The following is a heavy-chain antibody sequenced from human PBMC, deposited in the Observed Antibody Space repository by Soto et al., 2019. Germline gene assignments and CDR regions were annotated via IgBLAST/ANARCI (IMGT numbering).Heavy chain of an antibody. CDR2: INDDGIST. D-gene: IGHD3-10*02. V-gene: IGHV3-74*01. CDR3: TRGPRPTSSCTGAF. J-gene: IGHJ4*02. CDR1: GFTFSMYW. Sequence: EVQLVESGGGLVQPGGSLRLSCAASGFTFSMYWMPWVRQVPGKGPEWVSRINDDGISTNYADSVKGRFTISRDNAKNTLYLHMNALRVEDTGVYYCTRGPRPTSSCTGAFWGQGTLVTVSS.